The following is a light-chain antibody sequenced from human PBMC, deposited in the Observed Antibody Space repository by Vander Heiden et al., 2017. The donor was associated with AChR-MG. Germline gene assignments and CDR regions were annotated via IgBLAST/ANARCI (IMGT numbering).Light chain of an antibody. J-gene: IGKJ2*01. CDR1: QCLSNY. CDR2: AAS. V-gene: IGKV1-27*01. CDR3: QKYDRAPYT. Sequence: DIQMTQSPSSLSASVGDRVTITCRSSQCLSNYLAWYQQKPGTVPKLLIYAASTLQSGVPSRFSGSGSGTDFTLTINSLQPEDFATYYCQKYDRAPYTFGQGTKLEIK.